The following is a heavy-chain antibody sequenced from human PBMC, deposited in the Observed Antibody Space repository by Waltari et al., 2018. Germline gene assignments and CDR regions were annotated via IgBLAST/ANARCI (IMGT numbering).Heavy chain of an antibody. J-gene: IGHJ6*02. CDR1: GGSISSSNW. D-gene: IGHD3-3*01. Sequence: QVQLQESGPGLVKPSGTLSLTCAVSGGSISSSNWWSWVRQPPGKGLEWIGEIYHRGSTNYTPSLKSRVTISVDKSKNQFSLKLSSVTAADTAVYYCARTSFTISCRYGMDVWGQGTTVTVSS. V-gene: IGHV4-4*02. CDR3: ARTSFTISCRYGMDV. CDR2: IYHRGST.